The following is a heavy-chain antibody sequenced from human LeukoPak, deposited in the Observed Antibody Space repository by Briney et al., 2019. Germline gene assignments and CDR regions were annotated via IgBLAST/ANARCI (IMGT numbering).Heavy chain of an antibody. Sequence: GGSLRLSCAASGFTFSSYAMSWVRQAPGKGLEWVSAISGSGGSTYYADSVKGRFTISRDNSKNTLYLQMNSLRAEDTAVYYCAKEGVHRGPHTSRITMTRQRHPTTNWFDPWGQGTLVTVSS. CDR3: AKEGVHRGPHTSRITMTRQRHPTTNWFDP. V-gene: IGHV3-23*01. D-gene: IGHD3-22*01. CDR1: GFTFSSYA. CDR2: ISGSGGST. J-gene: IGHJ5*02.